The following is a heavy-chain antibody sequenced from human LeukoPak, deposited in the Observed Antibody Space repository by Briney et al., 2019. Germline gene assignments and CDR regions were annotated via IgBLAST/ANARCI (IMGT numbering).Heavy chain of an antibody. V-gene: IGHV4-34*01. CDR1: GGSFSGYY. J-gene: IGHJ6*02. D-gene: IGHD6-6*01. Sequence: PSETLSLTCAVYGGSFSGYYWSWIRQPPGKGLEWIGEINHSGSTNYNPSLKSRVTISVDTSKNQFSLKLSSVTAADTAVYYCAGGSVVRYYGMDVWGQGTTVTVSS. CDR3: AGGSVVRYYGMDV. CDR2: INHSGST.